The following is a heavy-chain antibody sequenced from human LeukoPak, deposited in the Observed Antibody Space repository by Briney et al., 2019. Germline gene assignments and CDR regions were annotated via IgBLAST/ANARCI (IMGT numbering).Heavy chain of an antibody. CDR1: GGSISSGGYS. V-gene: IGHV4-30-2*01. D-gene: IGHD6-13*01. CDR3: ARPRIAAADSYFDY. J-gene: IGHJ4*02. CDR2: IYHSGST. Sequence: SQTLSLTCAVSGGSISSGGYSWSWIRQPPGKGLEWIGYIYHSGSTYYNPSLKSRVTISVDRSKNQFSPKLSSVAAADTAVYYCARPRIAAADSYFDYWGQGTLVTVSS.